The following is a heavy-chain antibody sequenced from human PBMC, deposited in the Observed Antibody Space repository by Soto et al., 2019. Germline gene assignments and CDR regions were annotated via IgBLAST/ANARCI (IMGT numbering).Heavy chain of an antibody. CDR3: ARADSSSWVIGAFDI. CDR1: GYTFTSYA. CDR2: FNAGNGNT. D-gene: IGHD6-13*01. V-gene: IGHV1-3*01. J-gene: IGHJ3*02. Sequence: QVQLVQSGAEVKKPGASVKVSCKASGYTFTSYAMHWVRQAPGQRLEWMGWFNAGNGNTKYSQKFQGRVTITRDTSASTAYMELSSLRSEDTAVYYCARADSSSWVIGAFDIWGQGTMVTVSS.